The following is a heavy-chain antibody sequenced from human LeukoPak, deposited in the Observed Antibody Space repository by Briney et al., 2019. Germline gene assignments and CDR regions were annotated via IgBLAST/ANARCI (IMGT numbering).Heavy chain of an antibody. D-gene: IGHD1-26*01. V-gene: IGHV3-74*01. CDR2: INTDGSST. CDR3: ARGGVAVGAILYNWFDP. J-gene: IGHJ5*02. CDR1: EFTFSRYW. Sequence: GGSLRLSCAASEFTFSRYWMHWVRQAPGKGLVWVSRINTDGSSTSYADSVKGRFIISRDNDKNTLYLQMNSLRVEDTAVYYCARGGVAVGAILYNWFDPWGQGTLVTVSS.